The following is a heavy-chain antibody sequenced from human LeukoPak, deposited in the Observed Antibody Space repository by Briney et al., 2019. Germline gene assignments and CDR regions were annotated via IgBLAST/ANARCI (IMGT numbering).Heavy chain of an antibody. J-gene: IGHJ5*02. CDR3: AKGKAAGLLDWFDP. CDR2: IVGSGSGT. CDR1: GFTFSAYA. V-gene: IGHV3-23*01. Sequence: PGGSLRLSCAASGFTFSAYAMSWVRQAPGKGLEWVSTIVGSGSGTYYVDSVKGRFAVSRDNSMNTMYLHMNSLRAEDAAVYYCAKGKAAGLLDWFDPWGQGTLVTVSS. D-gene: IGHD6-19*01.